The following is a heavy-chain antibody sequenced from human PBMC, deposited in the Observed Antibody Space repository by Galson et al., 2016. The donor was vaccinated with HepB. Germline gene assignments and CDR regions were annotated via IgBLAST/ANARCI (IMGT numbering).Heavy chain of an antibody. V-gene: IGHV3-23*03. D-gene: IGHD6-25*01. CDR1: GFTFSSFA. J-gene: IGHJ6*02. Sequence: SLRLSCAASGFTFSSFAMSWVRQAPGKGLEWVSYMYGGGNDPAYADSVRGRFTISRDNSRNTLYLQMNSLRFEDKAVYYCARDKGPGIAAAADFRGSYGMDVWGQGTTVTVSS. CDR2: MYGGGNDP. CDR3: ARDKGPGIAAAADFRGSYGMDV.